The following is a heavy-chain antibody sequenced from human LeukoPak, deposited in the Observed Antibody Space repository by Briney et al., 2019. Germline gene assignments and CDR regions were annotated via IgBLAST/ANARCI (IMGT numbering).Heavy chain of an antibody. CDR1: GGTFSSYT. D-gene: IGHD2-2*01. V-gene: IGHV1-69*04. CDR2: IIPILGIA. Sequence: SVKVSCKASGGTFSSYTISWVRQAPAQGLEWRGRIIPILGIANYAQTFQGKATITADKSTSTAYMVLSSLRSEDTAVYYCARDLYFAGARGKYCSSTSCYGGYWGQGTLVTVSS. CDR3: ARDLYFAGARGKYCSSTSCYGGY. J-gene: IGHJ4*02.